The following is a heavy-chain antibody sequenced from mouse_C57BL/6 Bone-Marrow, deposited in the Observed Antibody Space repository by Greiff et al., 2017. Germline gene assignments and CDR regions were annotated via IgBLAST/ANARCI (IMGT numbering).Heavy chain of an antibody. CDR3: ARSRGNYAYCYAMDY. Sequence: QVQLQQPGTELVKPGASVKLSCKASGYTFTSYWMHWVKQRPGQGLEWIGNINPSNGGTNYNEKFKSKATLTVDKPSSTAYMQLSSLTSEDSAVYYCARSRGNYAYCYAMDYWGQGTSVTVSA. CDR2: INPSNGGT. CDR1: GYTFTSYW. V-gene: IGHV1-53*01. D-gene: IGHD2-1*01. J-gene: IGHJ4*01.